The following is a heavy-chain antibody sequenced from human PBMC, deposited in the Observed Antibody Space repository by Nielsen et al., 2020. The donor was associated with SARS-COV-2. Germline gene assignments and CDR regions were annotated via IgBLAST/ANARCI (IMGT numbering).Heavy chain of an antibody. CDR2: IYYSGST. CDR3: ARRYSSGWSRGNWFDP. CDR1: GGSISSYY. J-gene: IGHJ5*02. Sequence: SETLSLTCTVSGGSISSYYWGWIRQPPGKGLEWIGSIYYSGSTYYNPSLKSRVTISVDTSKNQFSLKLSSVTAADTAVYYCARRYSSGWSRGNWFDPWGQGTLVTVSS. V-gene: IGHV4-39*01. D-gene: IGHD6-19*01.